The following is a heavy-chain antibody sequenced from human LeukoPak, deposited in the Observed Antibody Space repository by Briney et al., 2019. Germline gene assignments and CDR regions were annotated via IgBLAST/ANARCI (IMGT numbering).Heavy chain of an antibody. CDR2: INPNSGGT. CDR1: GYTFTGYY. J-gene: IGHJ6*02. Sequence: ASVKVSCKASGYTFTGYYMHWVRQAPGQGLEWMGWINPNSGGTNYAQKFQGWVTMTRDTSISTAYMELNSLRSEDTAVYYCARDCNSITCYVSYYYYGMDVWGQGTTVTVSS. CDR3: ARDCNSITCYVSYYYYGMDV. V-gene: IGHV1-2*04. D-gene: IGHD2-2*01.